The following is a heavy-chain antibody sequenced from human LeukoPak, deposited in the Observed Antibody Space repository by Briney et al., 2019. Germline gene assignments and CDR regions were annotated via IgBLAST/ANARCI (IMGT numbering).Heavy chain of an antibody. J-gene: IGHJ5*02. CDR3: AKDLTMTPSFVFDP. CDR2: ISGSDGRT. V-gene: IGHV3-23*01. D-gene: IGHD4-17*01. CDR1: GFSFSTYA. Sequence: GGSLRLSCAASGFSFSTYAMSWVRQAPGKGLEWVAGISGSDGRTYYADSVKGRFTISRDNSNNTLYVQMNSLRAEDAAVYYCAKDLTMTPSFVFDPWGQGTLVTVSS.